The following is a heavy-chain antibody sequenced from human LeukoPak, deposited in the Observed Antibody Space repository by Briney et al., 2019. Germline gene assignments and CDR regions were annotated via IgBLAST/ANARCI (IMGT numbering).Heavy chain of an antibody. V-gene: IGHV3-23*01. D-gene: IGHD6-19*01. CDR3: AKDVAWLVDWPFFDY. Sequence: GGSLRLSCAASGFTFSSYAMSWVRQAPGKGLEWVSAISGSGGSTYYADSVKGRFTISRDNSKNTLYLQMNSLRAEETAVYYCAKDVAWLVDWPFFDYWGQGTLVTVSS. J-gene: IGHJ4*02. CDR2: ISGSGGST. CDR1: GFTFSSYA.